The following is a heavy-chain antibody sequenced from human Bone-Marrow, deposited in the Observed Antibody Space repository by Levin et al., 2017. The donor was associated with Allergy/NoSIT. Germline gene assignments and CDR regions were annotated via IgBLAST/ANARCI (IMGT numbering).Heavy chain of an antibody. D-gene: IGHD4/OR15-4a*01. Sequence: KSSETLSLTCTVSGASISSGGYYWNWIRQHPGTGLEWIGNVLFTGNTNYNPSLKSRVIISVDTSKNQLSLKLMSVTAADTAVYYCARAKLPGAPLGHGFDPWGQGTLVTVSS. CDR2: VLFTGNT. CDR3: ARAKLPGAPLGHGFDP. V-gene: IGHV4-31*03. CDR1: GASISSGGYY. J-gene: IGHJ5*02.